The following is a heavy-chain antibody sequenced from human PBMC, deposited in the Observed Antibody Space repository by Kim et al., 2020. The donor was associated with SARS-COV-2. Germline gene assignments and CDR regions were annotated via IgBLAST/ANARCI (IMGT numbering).Heavy chain of an antibody. J-gene: IGHJ6*02. V-gene: IGHV4-34*01. CDR1: GGSFSGYY. CDR3: ARLSTTIFGVAPRRVYGMDV. Sequence: SETLSLTCAVYGGSFSGYYWSWIRQPPGKGLEWIGEINHSGSTNYNPSLKSRVTISVDTSKNQFSLKLSSVTAADTAVYYCARLSTTIFGVAPRRVYGMDVWGQGTTVTVSS. CDR2: INHSGST. D-gene: IGHD3-3*01.